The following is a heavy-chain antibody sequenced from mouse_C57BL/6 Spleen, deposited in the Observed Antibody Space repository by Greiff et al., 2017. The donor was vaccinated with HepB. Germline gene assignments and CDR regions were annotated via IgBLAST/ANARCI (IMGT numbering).Heavy chain of an antibody. CDR2: IYPGSGNT. CDR3: ARSGFITTVVATPLDY. V-gene: IGHV1-76*01. CDR1: GYTFTDYY. J-gene: IGHJ2*01. D-gene: IGHD1-1*01. Sequence: QVQLKQSGAELVRPGASVKLSCKASGYTFTDYYINWVKQRPGQGLEWIARIYPGSGNTYYNEKFKGKATLTAEKSSSTAYMQLSSLTSEDSAVYFCARSGFITTVVATPLDYWGQGTTLTVSS.